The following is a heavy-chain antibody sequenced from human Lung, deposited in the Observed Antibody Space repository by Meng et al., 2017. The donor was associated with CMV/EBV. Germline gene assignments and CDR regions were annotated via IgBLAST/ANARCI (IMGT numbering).Heavy chain of an antibody. J-gene: IGHJ5*01. D-gene: IGHD2-8*02. V-gene: IGHV4-59*11. CDR1: AASISSHS. Sequence: PXSXSLXCTVSAASISSHSWSWIRQSPGKGLEWIGYMYYSGISNYNPSFGGRATILLDMSKNQFSLKLTSVTAADTAVYFCARYYCSGSSCYTTNWFDSXGQGXPVTVSS. CDR2: MYYSGIS. CDR3: ARYYCSGSSCYTTNWFDS.